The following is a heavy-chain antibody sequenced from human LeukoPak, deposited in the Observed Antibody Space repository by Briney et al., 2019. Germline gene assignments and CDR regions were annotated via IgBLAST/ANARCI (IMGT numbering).Heavy chain of an antibody. CDR2: FDPEDGET. J-gene: IGHJ1*01. V-gene: IGHV1-24*01. D-gene: IGHD2-21*02. Sequence: ASVKVSCKVSGYTLTELSMHWVRQAPGKGLEWMGGFDPEDGETIYAQKFQGRVTMTEDTSTDTAYMELSSLRSEDTAVYYCARGWVVVTAIRRVEYFQHWGQGTLVTVSS. CDR1: GYTLTELS. CDR3: ARGWVVVTAIRRVEYFQH.